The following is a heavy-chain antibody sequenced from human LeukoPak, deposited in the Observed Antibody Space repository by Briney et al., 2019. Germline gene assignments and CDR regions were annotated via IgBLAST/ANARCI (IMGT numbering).Heavy chain of an antibody. V-gene: IGHV4-4*02. Sequence: SETLSLTCAVSGGSVSRSNWWNWVRQPPGKGLEWIGEIHHSGSTNYNPSLKSRVTMSVDKSKNQFSLKLSSVTAADTAVYYCARPSAYYYGSGSSAHWFDPWGQGTLVTVSS. J-gene: IGHJ5*02. CDR3: ARPSAYYYGSGSSAHWFDP. CDR2: IHHSGST. CDR1: GGSVSRSNW. D-gene: IGHD3-10*01.